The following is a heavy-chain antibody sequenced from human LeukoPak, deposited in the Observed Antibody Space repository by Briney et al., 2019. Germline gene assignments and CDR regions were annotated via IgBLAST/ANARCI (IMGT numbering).Heavy chain of an antibody. Sequence: GGSLRLSCAASGFPFNNYWIHWVRQAPGKGLMWVSSINTDGRTTRYAASVQGRFTISRDNAKNTLSLQMNSLRDDDTAVYYCARAGASGWYVAGWFDPWGQGTLVTVSS. D-gene: IGHD6-19*01. J-gene: IGHJ5*02. CDR2: INTDGRTT. CDR3: ARAGASGWYVAGWFDP. CDR1: GFPFNNYW. V-gene: IGHV3-74*01.